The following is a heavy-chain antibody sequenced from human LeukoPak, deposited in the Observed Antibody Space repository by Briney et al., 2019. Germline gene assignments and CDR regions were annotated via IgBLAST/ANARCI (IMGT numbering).Heavy chain of an antibody. CDR1: GFTFSSYA. Sequence: PGGSLRLSCAASGFTFSSYAMSWVRQAPGKGLEWVSAISGSGGSTYYADSVKGRFTISRDNSKSTLYLQMNSLRAEDTAVYYCAKEITNWNYVPPDYWGQGTLVTVSS. CDR3: AKEITNWNYVPPDY. J-gene: IGHJ4*02. CDR2: ISGSGGST. V-gene: IGHV3-23*01. D-gene: IGHD1-7*01.